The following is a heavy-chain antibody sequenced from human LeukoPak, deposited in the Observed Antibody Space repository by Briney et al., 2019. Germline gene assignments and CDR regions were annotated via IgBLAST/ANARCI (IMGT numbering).Heavy chain of an antibody. V-gene: IGHV3-21*01. CDR3: SREQGLGEGPGPFDI. D-gene: IGHD3-16*01. Sequence: KTGGSLRLSCAASGFIVSSYSMNWGSQDPGKGLEWVSSISSSSSYIYYTESVKGRFTISTDSAKNSLYLQMNSLIAEDTAVYYCSREQGLGEGPGPFDIWGQGTMVTVSS. CDR2: ISSSSSYI. CDR1: GFIVSSYS. J-gene: IGHJ3*02.